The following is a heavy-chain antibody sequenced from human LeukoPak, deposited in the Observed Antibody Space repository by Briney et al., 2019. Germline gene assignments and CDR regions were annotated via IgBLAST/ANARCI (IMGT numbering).Heavy chain of an antibody. CDR1: GFTFSSYG. V-gene: IGHV3-30*03. Sequence: TGGSLRLSCAASGFTFSSYGMHWVRQAPGKGLEWVAVISYDGSNKYYADFVKGRFTISRDNSKNTLYLQMNSLRAEDTAVYYCARAEAVAGTGLSSWGQGTLVTVSS. J-gene: IGHJ4*02. CDR3: ARAEAVAGTGLSS. D-gene: IGHD6-19*01. CDR2: ISYDGSNK.